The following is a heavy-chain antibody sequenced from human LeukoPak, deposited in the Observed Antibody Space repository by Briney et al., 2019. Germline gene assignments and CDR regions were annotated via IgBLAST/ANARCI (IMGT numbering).Heavy chain of an antibody. CDR3: AGGAPYSSSWYR. J-gene: IGHJ5*02. Sequence: SETLSLTCTVSGGSISSYYWSWIRQPPGKGLEWIGYIYYSGSTNYNPSLKSRVTISVDTSKNQFSLKLSSVTAADTAVYYCAGGAPYSSSWYRWGHGTLVTVSS. V-gene: IGHV4-59*01. CDR2: IYYSGST. CDR1: GGSISSYY. D-gene: IGHD6-13*01.